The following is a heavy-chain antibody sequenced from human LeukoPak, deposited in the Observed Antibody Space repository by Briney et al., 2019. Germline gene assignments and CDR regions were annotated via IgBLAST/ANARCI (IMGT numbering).Heavy chain of an antibody. CDR1: GGTFSSYA. CDR2: IIPILGIA. V-gene: IGHV1-69*04. CDR3: AAYYYDSSGYYWGDYYYGMDV. J-gene: IGHJ6*02. Sequence: SVKVSCKASGGTFSSYAISWVRQAPGQGLEWMGRIIPILGIANYAQKFQGRVTITADKSTSTAYMELSSLRSEDTAVYYCAAYYYDSSGYYWGDYYYGMDVWGQGTTVTVSS. D-gene: IGHD3-22*01.